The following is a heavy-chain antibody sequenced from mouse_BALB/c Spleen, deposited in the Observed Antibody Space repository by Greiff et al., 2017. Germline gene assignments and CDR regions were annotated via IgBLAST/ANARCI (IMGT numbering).Heavy chain of an antibody. CDR2: IRSKSNNYAT. V-gene: IGHV10-1*02. CDR3: VRHGLRRDFDY. D-gene: IGHD2-2*01. Sequence: EVQLVESGGGLVQPKGSLKLSCAASGFTFNTYAMNWVRQAPGKGLEWVARIRSKSNNYATYYADSVKDRFTISRDDSQSMLYLQMNNLKTEDTAMDYCVRHGLRRDFDYWGQGTTLTVSS. J-gene: IGHJ2*01. CDR1: GFTFNTYA.